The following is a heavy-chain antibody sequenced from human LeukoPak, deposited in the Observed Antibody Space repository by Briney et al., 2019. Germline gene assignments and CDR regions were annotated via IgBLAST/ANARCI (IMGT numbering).Heavy chain of an antibody. CDR3: AKDISGGDCPDY. Sequence: PGRSLRLSCAASAFTFSSYGMHWVRQAPGKGLEWEAVISYDGSDKYYAESVQGRFTIFRDNSKNTLYLQMNSLRADDTGVYYCAKDISGGDCPDYWGQGTLVTVSS. V-gene: IGHV3-30*18. J-gene: IGHJ4*02. D-gene: IGHD2-21*02. CDR1: AFTFSSYG. CDR2: ISYDGSDK.